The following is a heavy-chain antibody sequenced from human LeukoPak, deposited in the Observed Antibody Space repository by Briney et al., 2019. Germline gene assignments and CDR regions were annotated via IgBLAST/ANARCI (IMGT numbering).Heavy chain of an antibody. J-gene: IGHJ4*02. D-gene: IGHD3-22*01. V-gene: IGHV3-21*01. Sequence: GGSLRLSCAASGFTFSSYSMNWVRQAPGKGLEWVSSISSSSSYIYYADSVKGRFTISRDNAKNSLYLQMNSLRAEDTAVYYCARDCYSSGYSNFDYWGQGTLVTVSS. CDR3: ARDCYSSGYSNFDY. CDR1: GFTFSSYS. CDR2: ISSSSSYI.